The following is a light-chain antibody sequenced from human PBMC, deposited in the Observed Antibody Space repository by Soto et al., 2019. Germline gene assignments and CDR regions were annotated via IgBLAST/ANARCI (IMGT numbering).Light chain of an antibody. Sequence: QSVLTQPASVSGSPGQSITISCTGTSSDVGGYNYVSWYQQHPGKAPKLMIYDVSNRPSGVSNRFSGSKSGNTASLTIPGLQAEDEADYYCSSYTSSSTPLYVFGTGTKVTVL. CDR2: DVS. CDR1: SSDVGGYNY. J-gene: IGLJ1*01. V-gene: IGLV2-14*01. CDR3: SSYTSSSTPLYV.